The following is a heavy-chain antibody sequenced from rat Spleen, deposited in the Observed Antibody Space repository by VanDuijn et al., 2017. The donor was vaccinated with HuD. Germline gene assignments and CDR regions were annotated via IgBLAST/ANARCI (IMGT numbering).Heavy chain of an antibody. D-gene: IGHD1-12*02. CDR1: GFTFSKFD. Sequence: EVQLVESGGGLVQPGRSLKLSCAASGFTFSKFDMAWVRQAPTKGLEWVASISPSGGNTYYPDSVKGRFTISRDNAKSTLYLQMNSLRSEDTATYYCTRDDYYDGSYYYGGLFAYWGQGTLVTVSS. CDR3: TRDDYYDGSYYYGGLFAY. V-gene: IGHV5-25*01. J-gene: IGHJ3*01. CDR2: ISPSGGNT.